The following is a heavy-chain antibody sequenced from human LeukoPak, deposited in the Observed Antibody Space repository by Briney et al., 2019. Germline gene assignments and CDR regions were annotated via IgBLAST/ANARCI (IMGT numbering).Heavy chain of an antibody. J-gene: IGHJ3*02. V-gene: IGHV3-43*02. Sequence: GGSLRLSCAASGFTFSSYAMSWVRQAPGKGLEWVSLISGDGGSTYYADSVKGRFTISRDNSKNSLYLQMNSLRTEDTALYYCAKDSSGWPPNAFDIWGQGTMVTVSS. D-gene: IGHD6-19*01. CDR1: GFTFSSYA. CDR2: ISGDGGST. CDR3: AKDSSGWPPNAFDI.